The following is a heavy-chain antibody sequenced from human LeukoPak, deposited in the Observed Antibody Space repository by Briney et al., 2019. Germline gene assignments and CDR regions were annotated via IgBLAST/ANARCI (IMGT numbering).Heavy chain of an antibody. J-gene: IGHJ4*02. V-gene: IGHV1-18*01. CDR3: AREVGAQVDY. Sequence: RASVKVSCKASGYTFTSYGISWVRQAPGQGLEWMGWISAYNGNTNYAQKLQGRVTMTTDTSTSTAYMEMRSLRADDTAVYYCAREVGAQVDYWGQGTLVTVSS. CDR1: GYTFTSYG. CDR2: ISAYNGNT. D-gene: IGHD1-26*01.